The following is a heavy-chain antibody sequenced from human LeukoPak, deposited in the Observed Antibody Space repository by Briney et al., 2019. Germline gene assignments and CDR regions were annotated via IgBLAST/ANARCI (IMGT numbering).Heavy chain of an antibody. J-gene: IGHJ4*02. V-gene: IGHV3-7*01. CDR2: IKQDGSEK. CDR3: ARDKIVGATLFDY. Sequence: GGSLRLSCAASGFTFSSYSMNWVRQAPGKGLECVANIKQDGSEKYYVDSVKGRFTISRDNAKNSLYLQMNSLRAEDTAVYYCARDKIVGATLFDYWGQGTLVTVSS. CDR1: GFTFSSYS. D-gene: IGHD1-26*01.